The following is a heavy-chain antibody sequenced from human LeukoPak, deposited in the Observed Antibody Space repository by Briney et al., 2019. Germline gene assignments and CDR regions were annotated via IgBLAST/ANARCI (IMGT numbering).Heavy chain of an antibody. CDR1: GFTFSSYA. V-gene: IGHV3-48*04. CDR3: AREAAGDEYYYYYYYMDV. J-gene: IGHJ6*03. D-gene: IGHD6-13*01. Sequence: GGSLRLSCAASGFTFSSYAMSWVRQAPGKGLEWVSYISSSGSTIYYADSVKGRFTISRDNAKNSLYLQMNSLRAEDTAVYYCAREAAGDEYYYYYYYMDVWGKGTTVTVSS. CDR2: ISSSGSTI.